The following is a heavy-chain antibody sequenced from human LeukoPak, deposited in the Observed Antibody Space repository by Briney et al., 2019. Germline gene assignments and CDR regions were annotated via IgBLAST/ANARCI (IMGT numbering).Heavy chain of an antibody. CDR1: GGSISSSSYY. CDR3: ARDRGVVVPAARNTMVRGVTIRGTFDY. J-gene: IGHJ4*02. CDR2: IYYSGST. D-gene: IGHD3-10*01. Sequence: PSETLSLTCTVSGGSISSSSYYWGWIRQPPGKGLEWIGSIYYSGSTYYNPSLKSRVTISVDKSKNQFSLKLSSVTAADTAVYYCARDRGVVVPAARNTMVRGVTIRGTFDYWGQGTLVTVSS. V-gene: IGHV4-39*07.